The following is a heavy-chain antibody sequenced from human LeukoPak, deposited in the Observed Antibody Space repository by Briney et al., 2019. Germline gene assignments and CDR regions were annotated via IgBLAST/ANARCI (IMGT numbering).Heavy chain of an antibody. D-gene: IGHD3-22*01. V-gene: IGHV4-59*12. Sequence: SETLSLTCTVSNDSFSNYYWTWIRQSPGKALEWIGYVYYTDKTHYNPSLKSRVTMSVDTSKNQFSLKLSSVTAADTAVYYCARGSYYYDSSGQPAAFDIWGQGTMVTVSS. CDR3: ARGSYYYDSSGQPAAFDI. CDR1: NDSFSNYY. CDR2: VYYTDKT. J-gene: IGHJ3*02.